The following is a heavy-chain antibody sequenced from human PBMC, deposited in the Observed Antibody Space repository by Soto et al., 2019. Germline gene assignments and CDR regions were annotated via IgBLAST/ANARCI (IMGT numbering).Heavy chain of an antibody. CDR1: GYGFTTDG. Sequence: QVHLVQSGAEVKKPGASVKVSCKGSGYGFTTDGIPWVRQAPGQGLEWMAWISAHNGNTNYAQKLQGRVTVTRDTSTSTAYMELRSLRSDDTAVYYCARGRYGDYWGQGALVTVSS. CDR2: ISAHNGNT. V-gene: IGHV1-18*01. CDR3: ARGRYGDY. D-gene: IGHD1-1*01. J-gene: IGHJ4*01.